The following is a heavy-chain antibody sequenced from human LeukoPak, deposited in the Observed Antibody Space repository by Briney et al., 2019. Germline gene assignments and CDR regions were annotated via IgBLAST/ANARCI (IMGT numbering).Heavy chain of an antibody. V-gene: IGHV1-46*01. CDR2: INPSGGST. CDR3: ARGHQWLVQEGAFDI. D-gene: IGHD6-19*01. J-gene: IGHJ3*02. Sequence: GASVKVSCKASGYTFTSYYMHWVRQAPGQGLEWMGIINPSGGSTSYAQKFQGRVTMTRDTSTSTVYMELSSLRSEDTAVYYCARGHQWLVQEGAFDIWGQGTMVTVSS. CDR1: GYTFTSYY.